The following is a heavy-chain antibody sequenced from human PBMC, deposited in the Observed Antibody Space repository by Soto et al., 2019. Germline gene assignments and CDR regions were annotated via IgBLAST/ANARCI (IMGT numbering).Heavy chain of an antibody. D-gene: IGHD2-2*01. J-gene: IGHJ6*02. CDR2: ISYDGSNK. V-gene: IGHV3-30*18. Sequence: VGSLRLSCAASGFTFSSYGMHWVRQAPGTGLGWGAVISYDGSNKYYAGSVKGRFTISRDNSKNPLYLKMNGLRAEDTAVYYCAKSDIVVVPAAAMDVWGQGTTVTVSS. CDR3: AKSDIVVVPAAAMDV. CDR1: GFTFSSYG.